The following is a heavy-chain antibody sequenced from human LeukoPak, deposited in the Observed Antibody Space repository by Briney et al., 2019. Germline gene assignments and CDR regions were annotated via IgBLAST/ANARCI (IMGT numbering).Heavy chain of an antibody. CDR2: ISFHGTDT. J-gene: IGHJ6*04. D-gene: IGHD3-10*02. CDR1: GFTFISYA. Sequence: GGSLRLSCAASGFTFISYAIHWVRQAPGKGLEWVAVISFHGTDTFYADSVKGRFTISRDNAKNSLYLQMNSLRAEDTAVYYCAELGITMIGGVWGKGTTVTISS. CDR3: AELGITMIGGV. V-gene: IGHV3-30*04.